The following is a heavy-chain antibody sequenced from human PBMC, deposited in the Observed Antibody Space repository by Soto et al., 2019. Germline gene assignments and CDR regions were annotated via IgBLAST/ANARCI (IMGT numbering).Heavy chain of an antibody. CDR1: GGTLSDHG. CDR3: ALGGYCSGDDYTRPSAYDI. D-gene: IGHD3-10*01. CDR2: TIPVFNTA. V-gene: IGHV1-69*06. J-gene: IGHJ3*02. Sequence: QVQLEQSGAEVKKPGSSVKVSCKASGGTLSDHGVAWLRQAPGQGLEWMGGTIPVFNTAKHAQKFQGRVTVTAHKITNTAHMELTRHVCEDTALCFCALGGYCSGDDYTRPSAYDIWGQGTMVIVSS.